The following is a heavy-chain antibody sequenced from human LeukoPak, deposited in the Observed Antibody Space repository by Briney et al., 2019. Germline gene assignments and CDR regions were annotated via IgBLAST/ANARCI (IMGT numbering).Heavy chain of an antibody. D-gene: IGHD3-10*01. Sequence: GGSLRLSCAASGFTFSSYGMHWVRQAPGKGLEWVAFIHYDGSNKYYADSVKGRFTISRDNSKNTLYLQMDSLRPEDMAVYYCARGGIKGPHDAYDIWGQGTVLTVSS. CDR1: GFTFSSYG. CDR2: IHYDGSNK. V-gene: IGHV3-30*02. CDR3: ARGGIKGPHDAYDI. J-gene: IGHJ3*02.